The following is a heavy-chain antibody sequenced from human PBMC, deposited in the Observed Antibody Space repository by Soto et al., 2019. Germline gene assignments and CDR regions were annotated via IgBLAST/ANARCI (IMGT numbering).Heavy chain of an antibody. V-gene: IGHV3-23*01. Sequence: EVQLLESGGGLEQPGGSLRLSCAASGFTFSNYALNWVRHAPGKGLEWVSGISGGGGGTHYTDSVKGRFTISRDNSKNKVFLQMNSLRAEDTAVYFCTKGSHYDILTAYHAFDFWGPGTLVTVSS. CDR2: ISGGGGGT. J-gene: IGHJ4*02. CDR3: TKGSHYDILTAYHAFDF. D-gene: IGHD3-9*01. CDR1: GFTFSNYA.